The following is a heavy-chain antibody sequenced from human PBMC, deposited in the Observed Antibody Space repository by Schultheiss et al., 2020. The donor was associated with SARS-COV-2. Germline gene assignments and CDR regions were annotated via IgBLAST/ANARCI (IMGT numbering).Heavy chain of an antibody. V-gene: IGHV3-30*03. Sequence: GGSLRLSCAASGFTFSSYSMNWVRQAPGKGLEWVAVISYDGSNKYYADSVKGRFTISRDNSKNTLYLQMNSLRAEDTAVYYCASGHYSNSPEPVDYWGQGTLVTVSS. CDR2: ISYDGSNK. CDR1: GFTFSSYS. D-gene: IGHD4-11*01. CDR3: ASGHYSNSPEPVDY. J-gene: IGHJ4*02.